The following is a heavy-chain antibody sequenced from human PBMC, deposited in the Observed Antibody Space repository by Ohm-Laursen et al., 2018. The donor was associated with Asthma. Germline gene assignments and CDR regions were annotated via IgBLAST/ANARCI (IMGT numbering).Heavy chain of an antibody. CDR2: GGSYYDGGLK. CDR1: GFTFRSYA. V-gene: IGHV3-30-3*01. CDR3: ARDVMEWYLPAFDF. Sequence: SLRLSCAASGFTFRSYAMHWVRQAPGKGLEWVAVGGSYYDGGLKYYADSVNGRFTVSRDDSKNTLYQQMNSLRPDDTAVYYCARDVMEWYLPAFDFWGQGTLVTGSS. D-gene: IGHD3-3*01. J-gene: IGHJ4*02.